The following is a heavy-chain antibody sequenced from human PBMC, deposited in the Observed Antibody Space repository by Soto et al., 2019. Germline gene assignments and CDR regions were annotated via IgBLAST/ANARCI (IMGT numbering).Heavy chain of an antibody. CDR3: AREHNYAFHCFDF. D-gene: IGHD2-2*01. CDR2: IYDHGST. CDR1: GGSINTYY. J-gene: IGHJ4*02. V-gene: IGHV4-59*01. Sequence: SETLSLTCTISGGSINTYYWSWIRQPPGKGLEWIGYIYDHGSTNYNPSLKSRVTISADTPKNQFSLNLTSVSAADTAVYFCAREHNYAFHCFDFWGPGILVTVS.